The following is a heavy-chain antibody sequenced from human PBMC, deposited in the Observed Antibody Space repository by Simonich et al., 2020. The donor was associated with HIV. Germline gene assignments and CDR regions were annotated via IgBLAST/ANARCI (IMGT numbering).Heavy chain of an antibody. V-gene: IGHV4-34*01. CDR2: INDSGST. Sequence: QVQLQQWGAGLLKPSETLSLTCAVYGGSFSGYCWSGIRRSPGKGLEWTGEINDSGSTNYHASLKSRVTISVDTSKNQFSLKLSSVTAADTAVYYCARGPYGVRGSNWWGGCFDYWGQGTLVTVSS. CDR3: ARGPYGVRGSNWWGGCFDY. D-gene: IGHD6-13*01. J-gene: IGHJ4*02. CDR1: GGSFSGYC.